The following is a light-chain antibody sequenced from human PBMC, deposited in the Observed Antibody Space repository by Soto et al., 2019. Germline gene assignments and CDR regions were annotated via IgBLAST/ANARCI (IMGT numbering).Light chain of an antibody. CDR2: GSS. V-gene: IGKV3D-20*02. CDR1: PSVTNF. CDR3: QQRSNWHPLT. J-gene: IGKJ4*01. Sequence: PGERATLSCRASPSVTNFLAWYQQKPGQAPRLIIYGSSSRATDIPDRFSGSGSGTDFTLTISRLEHEDFAVYYCQQRSNWHPLTFGGGTKVDIK.